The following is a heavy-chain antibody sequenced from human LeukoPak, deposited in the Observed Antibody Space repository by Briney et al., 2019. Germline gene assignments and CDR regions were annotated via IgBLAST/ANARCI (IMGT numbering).Heavy chain of an antibody. J-gene: IGHJ4*02. D-gene: IGHD5-18*01. Sequence: PGGSLRLSCTASGFTFSSYGMHWVRQAPGKGLEWMAVISYEGSDKYYADSVKGRFTISRDNSKNTVYLQMKSLRAEDTAVYYCAKVYTALARDFDYWGQGTLVTVSS. V-gene: IGHV3-30*18. CDR3: AKVYTALARDFDY. CDR1: GFTFSSYG. CDR2: ISYEGSDK.